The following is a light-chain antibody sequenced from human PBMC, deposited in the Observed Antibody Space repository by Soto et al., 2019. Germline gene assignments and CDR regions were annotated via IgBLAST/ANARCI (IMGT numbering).Light chain of an antibody. Sequence: QSVLTQPPSASGTPGQRVTISCSGSNSNIGSHTVNWYQQLPGTAPKLLIYTNNQLPSGVPDRFSDSKSGTSASLAISGLQSEDEADYYCAAWDVSLQIWVFGGGTKLTVL. CDR3: AAWDVSLQIWV. V-gene: IGLV1-44*01. J-gene: IGLJ3*02. CDR2: TNN. CDR1: NSNIGSHT.